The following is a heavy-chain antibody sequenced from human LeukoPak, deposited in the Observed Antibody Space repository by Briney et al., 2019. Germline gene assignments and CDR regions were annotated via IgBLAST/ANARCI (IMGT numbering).Heavy chain of an antibody. CDR3: ARVRAVAGSLDY. J-gene: IGHJ4*02. D-gene: IGHD6-19*01. CDR1: GFTFSSYS. CDR2: ISSSSSYI. Sequence: GGSLRLSCAASGFTFSSYSMNWVRQAPGKGLEWVSSISSSSSYIYYADSVKGRFTISRDNAKNSLYLQMNSLRAEDTAVYYCARVRAVAGSLDYWGQGTLVTVSS. V-gene: IGHV3-21*04.